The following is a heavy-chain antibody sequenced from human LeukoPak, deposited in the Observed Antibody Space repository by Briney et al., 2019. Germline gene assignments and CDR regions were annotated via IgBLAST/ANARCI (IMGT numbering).Heavy chain of an antibody. CDR1: GFTFSSRDW. J-gene: IGHJ4*02. V-gene: IGHV3-7*01. CDR2: IKQDGSEK. D-gene: IGHD3-16*01. Sequence: GGSLRLSCVASGFTFSSRDWMTWVRPAPGKGLEWVANIKQDGSEKNYVDSVKGRFTISRDNAKNSVDLQMNSLRVEDTAVYYCARVGLGAGTIIDSWGQGTLVTVSS. CDR3: ARVGLGAGTIIDS.